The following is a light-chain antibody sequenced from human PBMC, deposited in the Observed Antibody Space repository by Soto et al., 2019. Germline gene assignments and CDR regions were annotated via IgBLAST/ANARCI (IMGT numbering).Light chain of an antibody. CDR3: QQYGSSPYT. V-gene: IGKV3-20*01. Sequence: EIVLTQSPGTLSLSPGERASLSCGASQSVDSYLAWYQQKPGQAPRLVIYGASNRATGIPDRVSGSGSGTSFTLTISRLEPQDFAVYYCQQYGSSPYTFGQGTKLDIK. CDR2: GAS. CDR1: QSVDSY. J-gene: IGKJ2*01.